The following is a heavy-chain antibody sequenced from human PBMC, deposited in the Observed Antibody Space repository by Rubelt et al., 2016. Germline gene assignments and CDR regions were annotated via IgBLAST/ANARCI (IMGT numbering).Heavy chain of an antibody. D-gene: IGHD3-3*01. J-gene: IGHJ4*02. V-gene: IGHV4-4*02. CDR2: ISHSGST. Sequence: SLTCAVSGGSINDNNWWSWVRQPPGKGLGWIGEISHSGSTSYNPSLQSRVTISMDKSMHHFSLRLSSVTAADTAVYYCARTYYDFWSGYPGYFDYWGQGTLVTVSS. CDR3: ARTYYDFWSGYPGYFDY. CDR1: GGSINDNNW.